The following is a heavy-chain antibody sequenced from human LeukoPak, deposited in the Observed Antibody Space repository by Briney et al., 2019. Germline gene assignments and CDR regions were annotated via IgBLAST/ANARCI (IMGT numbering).Heavy chain of an antibody. CDR1: GGSISSSHYY. CDR2: IYYSGTT. D-gene: IGHD1-26*01. V-gene: IGHV4-39*01. Sequence: PSETLSLTCSVSGGSISSSHYYWGWIRQPPGKGLEWIGSIYYSGTTYYNPSLKSRVTISADTSKNQFSLRLSSVTAADTAVYHCARHDSYSGSCLDYWGQGTLVIVSS. CDR3: ARHDSYSGSCLDY. J-gene: IGHJ4*02.